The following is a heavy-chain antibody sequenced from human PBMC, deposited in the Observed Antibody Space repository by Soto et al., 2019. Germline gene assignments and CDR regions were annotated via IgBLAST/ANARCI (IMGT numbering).Heavy chain of an antibody. CDR3: ARAHYGDYAGWFDP. Sequence: QVQLQQWGAGLLKPSETLSLTCAVYGGSFSGYYWSWIRQPPGKGLEWIGEINHSGSTNYNPSLKSRVTISVDTSKNQFSLKLSSVTAADTAVYYCARAHYGDYAGWFDPWGQGTLVTVSS. CDR2: INHSGST. CDR1: GGSFSGYY. V-gene: IGHV4-34*01. D-gene: IGHD4-17*01. J-gene: IGHJ5*02.